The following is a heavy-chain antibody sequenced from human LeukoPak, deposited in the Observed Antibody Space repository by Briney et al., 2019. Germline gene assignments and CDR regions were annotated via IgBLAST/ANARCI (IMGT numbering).Heavy chain of an antibody. CDR2: SIGSGGSA. V-gene: IGHV3-23*01. CDR1: GFTFSTYT. Sequence: HAGGSLRLSCVASGFTFSTYTMNWIRQAPGKGLEWVSGSIGSGGSAFYADSVKGRFSISRDTSKNTLFLHMNNLRAGDTAVYYRARDSRFGELLSHWGQGTLVTVSS. CDR3: ARDSRFGELLSH. D-gene: IGHD3-10*01. J-gene: IGHJ4*02.